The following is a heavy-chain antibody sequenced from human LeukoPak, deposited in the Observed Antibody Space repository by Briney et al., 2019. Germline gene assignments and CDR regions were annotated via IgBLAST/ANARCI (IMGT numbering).Heavy chain of an antibody. D-gene: IGHD2-21*02. Sequence: SETLSLTCTVSGGSISSSSYYWGWIRQPPGKGLEWIGSIYYSGSTYYNPSLKSRVTISVDTSKNQFSLKLSSGTAADTAVYYCARDNRGVVVTAIQDYYYYYYMDVWGRGTTVTISS. CDR3: ARDNRGVVVTAIQDYYYYYYMDV. V-gene: IGHV4-39*07. J-gene: IGHJ6*03. CDR2: IYYSGST. CDR1: GGSISSSSYY.